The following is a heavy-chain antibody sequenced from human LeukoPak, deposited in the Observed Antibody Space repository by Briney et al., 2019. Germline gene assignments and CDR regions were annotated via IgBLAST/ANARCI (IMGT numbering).Heavy chain of an antibody. CDR2: ISSSGSTI. V-gene: IGHV3-48*03. Sequence: PGGSLRLSCVASGFTFSSYEMNWVRQAPGKGLEWVSYISSSGSTIYNADSVKGRFTISRDNAKNSLYLQMNSLRAEDTAVYYCARNVDTANGYWGQGTLVTVSS. D-gene: IGHD5-18*01. CDR3: ARNVDTANGY. J-gene: IGHJ4*02. CDR1: GFTFSSYE.